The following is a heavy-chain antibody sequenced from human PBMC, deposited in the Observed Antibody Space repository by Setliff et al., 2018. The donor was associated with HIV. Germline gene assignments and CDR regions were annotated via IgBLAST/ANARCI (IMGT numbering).Heavy chain of an antibody. D-gene: IGHD6-19*01. Sequence: PGGSLRLSCAASGFTFSSYSMNWVRQAPGKGLEWVSSISSSSNYIYYVDSVKGRFTISRDNAKNSVYLQMNSLRAEDTAVYYCATGRIAVAAYNYYYYMDVWGKGTTVTVSS. CDR1: GFTFSSYS. J-gene: IGHJ6*03. CDR2: ISSSSNYI. V-gene: IGHV3-21*01. CDR3: ATGRIAVAAYNYYYYMDV.